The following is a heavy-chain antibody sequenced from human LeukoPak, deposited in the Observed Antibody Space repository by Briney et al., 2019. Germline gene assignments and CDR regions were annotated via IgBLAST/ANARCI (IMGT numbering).Heavy chain of an antibody. Sequence: GGSLRLSCAASGLTFGGYAMHWCRQAPGKGREWLAFISSEGMNKYYADSWKGQSTISRDNSNNTLYLQLNSLRPEDTAVYYCARGAGTTVYYMDVWGKGTTVTVSS. D-gene: IGHD1-7*01. CDR3: ARGAGTTVYYMDV. CDR1: GLTFGGYA. J-gene: IGHJ6*03. V-gene: IGHV3-30*01. CDR2: ISSEGMNK.